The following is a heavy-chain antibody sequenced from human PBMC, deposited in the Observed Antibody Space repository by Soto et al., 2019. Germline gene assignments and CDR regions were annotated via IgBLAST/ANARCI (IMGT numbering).Heavy chain of an antibody. D-gene: IGHD4-17*01. J-gene: IGHJ6*02. CDR3: ARDLFRLGMDSSGLYGDYLYYYYYGMDV. CDR1: GFTFSSYW. CDR2: IKQDGSEK. Sequence: EVQLEESGGGLVQPGGSLRLSCAVSGFTFSSYWMSWVRQAPGKGLEWVANIKQDGSEKYYVDSVKGRFTISRDNAKNSLYLQLNSLRAEDTAVYYCARDLFRLGMDSSGLYGDYLYYYYYGMDVWGQGTTVTVSS. V-gene: IGHV3-7*01.